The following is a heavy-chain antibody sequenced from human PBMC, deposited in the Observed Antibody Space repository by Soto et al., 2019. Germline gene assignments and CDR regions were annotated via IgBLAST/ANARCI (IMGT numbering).Heavy chain of an antibody. J-gene: IGHJ6*02. V-gene: IGHV1-69*12. CDR2: IIPIFGTA. Sequence: QVQLVQSGAEVKKPGSSVKVSCKASGGTFSSYAISWVRQAPGQGLEWMGGIIPIFGTANYAQKFQGRVTITADESTSTAYMERSILRSEDTAIYYCARTTMVRGVITIYYGMDVWGQGTTVTVSS. CDR3: ARTTMVRGVITIYYGMDV. D-gene: IGHD3-10*01. CDR1: GGTFSSYA.